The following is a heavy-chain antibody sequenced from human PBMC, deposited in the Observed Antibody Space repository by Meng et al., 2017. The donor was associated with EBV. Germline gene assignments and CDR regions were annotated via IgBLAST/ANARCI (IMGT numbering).Heavy chain of an antibody. CDR1: XDSISSFYY. J-gene: IGHJ5*02. V-gene: IGHV4-39*01. Sequence: QLQLRESGPGQVKPSXXXXLTXXVXXDSISSFYYWGWIRQPPGRGLEWIGSVHYTGSTYYSPSLKSRVTVSVDTSKNQFSLRLTSVTAADMAVYYCARPFPSWQSPRLDPFGAWGQGTLVTVSS. CDR2: VHYTGST. D-gene: IGHD6-19*01. CDR3: ARPFPSWQSPRLDPFGA.